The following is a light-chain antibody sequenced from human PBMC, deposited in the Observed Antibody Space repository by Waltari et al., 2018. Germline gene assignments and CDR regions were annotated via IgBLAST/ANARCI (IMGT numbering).Light chain of an antibody. CDR1: TSAVGSYDL. V-gene: IGLV2-23*02. CDR3: CSYAGRGTYV. CDR2: EVF. J-gene: IGLJ1*01. Sequence: QSVLTQPASVSGTPGQSITISCSGTTSAVGSYDLVSWYQQHPGEAPKLLICEVFKRPPDTSSRFSGAKSGSTASLTISGLQPEDEADYYCCSYAGRGTYVFGSGTKVTVL.